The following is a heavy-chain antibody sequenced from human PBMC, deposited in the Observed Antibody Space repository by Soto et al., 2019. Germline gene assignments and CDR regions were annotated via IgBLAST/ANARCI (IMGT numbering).Heavy chain of an antibody. CDR3: ASSRGREYDILTGYSDYYYYYYMDV. Sequence: GGSLRLSCAASGFTFSSYWMSWVRQAPGKGLEWVANIKQDGSEKYYVDSVKGRFTISRDNAKNSLYLQMNSLRAEDTAVYYCASSRGREYDILTGYSDYYYYYYMDVWGKGTTVTVSS. D-gene: IGHD3-9*01. CDR2: IKQDGSEK. CDR1: GFTFSSYW. J-gene: IGHJ6*03. V-gene: IGHV3-7*01.